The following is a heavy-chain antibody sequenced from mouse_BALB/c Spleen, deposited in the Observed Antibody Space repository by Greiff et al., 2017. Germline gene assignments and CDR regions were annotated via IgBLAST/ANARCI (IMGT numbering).Heavy chain of an antibody. J-gene: IGHJ1*01. Sequence: EVMLVESGGGLVKPGGSLKLSCAASGFTFSSYTMSWVRQTPEKRLEWVATISSGGSYTYYPDSVKGRFTISRDNAKNTLYLQMSRLKSEDTAMYNCARGEGTAVVGLYWYFDVWGAGTTVTVSS. CDR2: ISSGGSYT. CDR1: GFTFSSYT. D-gene: IGHD1-1*01. CDR3: ARGEGTAVVGLYWYFDV. V-gene: IGHV5-6-4*01.